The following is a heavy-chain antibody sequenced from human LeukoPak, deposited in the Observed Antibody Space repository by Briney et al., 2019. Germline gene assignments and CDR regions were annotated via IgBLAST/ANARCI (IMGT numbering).Heavy chain of an antibody. J-gene: IGHJ4*02. CDR2: ISGSGGST. Sequence: GGSLRLSCAASGFTFSSYAMSWVRQAPGKGLEWVSAISGSGGSTYYADSVKGRFTISRDNSKNTLYLQMNSLRAADTAVYYCAKVMGYCSSTSCYENWGQGTLVTVSS. D-gene: IGHD2-2*01. V-gene: IGHV3-23*01. CDR3: AKVMGYCSSTSCYEN. CDR1: GFTFSSYA.